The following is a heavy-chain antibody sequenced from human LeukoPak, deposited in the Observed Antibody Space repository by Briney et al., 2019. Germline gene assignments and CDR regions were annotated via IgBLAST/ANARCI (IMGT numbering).Heavy chain of an antibody. CDR1: GFAFSTYT. Sequence: GGSLRLSCAASGFAFSTYTMHWVRQAPGKGLEWVAVISYDLSNKYYTDSVQGRFTISRDNSKSTLYLQMNSLRPEDTALYYCAQGTYDSERRGIDYWGQGTLVTVSS. CDR2: ISYDLSNK. D-gene: IGHD3-10*01. V-gene: IGHV3-30-3*01. J-gene: IGHJ4*02. CDR3: AQGTYDSERRGIDY.